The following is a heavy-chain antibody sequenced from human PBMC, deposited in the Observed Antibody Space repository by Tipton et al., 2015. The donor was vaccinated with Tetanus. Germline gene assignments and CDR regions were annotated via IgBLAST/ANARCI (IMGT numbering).Heavy chain of an antibody. CDR1: GYTFTSYY. CDR2: INPSGGST. J-gene: IGHJ4*02. V-gene: IGHV1-46*01. CDR3: ASGGSSGYIDY. Sequence: QSGAEVKKPGASVKVSCKASGYTFTSYYMHWVRQAPGQGLEWMGIINPSGGSTSYAQKFQGRVTITADESTSTAYMELSSLRSEDTAVYYCASGGSSGYIDYWGQGTLVTVSS. D-gene: IGHD3-22*01.